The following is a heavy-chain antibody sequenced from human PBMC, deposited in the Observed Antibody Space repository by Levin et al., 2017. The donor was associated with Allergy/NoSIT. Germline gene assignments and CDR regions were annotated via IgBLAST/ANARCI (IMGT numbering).Heavy chain of an antibody. Sequence: PGGSLRLSCEVSGLTFSSYWMSWVRQAPGKGLEWVANIKTDGSAKYYVDSVKGRFTISRDNAKNSVFLQMNSLRADDTAVYYCVTSGWQQAPHWGRGTLVTVSS. J-gene: IGHJ4*02. CDR2: IKTDGSAK. CDR1: GLTFSSYW. CDR3: VTSGWQQAPH. V-gene: IGHV3-7*01. D-gene: IGHD6-19*01.